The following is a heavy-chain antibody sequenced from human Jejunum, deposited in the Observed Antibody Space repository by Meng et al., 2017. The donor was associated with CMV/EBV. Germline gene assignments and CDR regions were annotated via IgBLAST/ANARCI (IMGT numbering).Heavy chain of an antibody. J-gene: IGHJ5*02. CDR2: IIPIFGKV. CDR1: GGSLNTYA. V-gene: IGHV1-69*06. CDR3: ARHYDFRNWFDP. D-gene: IGHD3-3*01. Sequence: CKTYGGSLNTYAITWVRQAPGQGLEWMGGIIPIFGKVTYAQNFQGRITITADKSTLTAYMELNSLRSDDTAMYYCARHYDFRNWFDPWGQGTLVTVSS.